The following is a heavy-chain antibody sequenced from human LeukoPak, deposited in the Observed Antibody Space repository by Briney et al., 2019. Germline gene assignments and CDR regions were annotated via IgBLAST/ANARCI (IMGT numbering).Heavy chain of an antibody. V-gene: IGHV4-34*01. CDR1: GGSFSGYY. D-gene: IGHD1-20*01. CDR3: ASYQRHNWNY. CDR2: INHSGST. Sequence: SETLSLTCAVYGGSFSGYYWSWIRQPPGKGLEWIGEINHSGSTNYNPSLKSRVTISVDTSKNQFSLKLSSVTAADTAVYYCASYQRHNWNYWGQGTLVAVSS. J-gene: IGHJ4*02.